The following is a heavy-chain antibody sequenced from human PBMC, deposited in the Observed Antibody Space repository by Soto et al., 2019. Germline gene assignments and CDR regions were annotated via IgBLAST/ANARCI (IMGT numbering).Heavy chain of an antibody. J-gene: IGHJ4*02. D-gene: IGHD1-26*01. CDR1: GFTFSSYS. Sequence: GGSLRLSCAASGFTFSSYSMNWVRQAPGKGLEWVSYISSGSITIYYADSVKGRFTISRDNAKNSLYLQMNSLRAEDTAVYYCARIRGSYEQPYYFDYWGQGTLVTVSS. V-gene: IGHV3-48*01. CDR3: ARIRGSYEQPYYFDY. CDR2: ISSGSITI.